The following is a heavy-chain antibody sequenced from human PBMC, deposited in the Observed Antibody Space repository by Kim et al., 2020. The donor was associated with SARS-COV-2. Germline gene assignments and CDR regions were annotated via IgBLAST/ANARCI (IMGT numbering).Heavy chain of an antibody. V-gene: IGHV3-33*01. CDR2: IWYDGSNK. D-gene: IGHD3-22*01. Sequence: GGSLRLSCAASGFTFSSYGMHWVRQAPGKGLEWVAVIWYDGSNKYYADSVKGRFTISRDNSKNTLYLQMNSLRAEDTAVYYCARDSDYDSSDYYEAPLAPDSWGQGTLVTVSS. CDR1: GFTFSSYG. CDR3: ARDSDYDSSDYYEAPLAPDS. J-gene: IGHJ4*02.